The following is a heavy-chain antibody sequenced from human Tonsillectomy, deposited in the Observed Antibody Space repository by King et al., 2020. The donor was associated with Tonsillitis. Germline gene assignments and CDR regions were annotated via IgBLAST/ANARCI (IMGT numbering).Heavy chain of an antibody. V-gene: IGHV3-15*01. D-gene: IGHD3-16*01. CDR2: IRSRGDGGTI. CDR1: GFTFSNAW. J-gene: IGHJ4*02. Sequence: VQLVESGGGLIKPGESLRLSCVGSGFTFSNAWMTWFRQFPGKGPEWLGRIRSRGDGGTIDYAAPVRGRFTVSRDDSINTFYLHMSNLKIDDSAMYYCTPGGTYSVKGRGQGNLVHVSS. CDR3: TPGGTYSVKG.